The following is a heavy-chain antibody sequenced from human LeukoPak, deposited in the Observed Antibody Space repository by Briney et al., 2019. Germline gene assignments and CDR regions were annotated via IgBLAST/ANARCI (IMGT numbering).Heavy chain of an antibody. D-gene: IGHD6-13*01. Sequence: PGGSLRLSCAASEFSVGSNYMTWVRQAPGKGLEWVSSISSSSSYIYYADSVKGRFTISRDNAKNSLYLQMNSLRAEDTAVYYCARDLVAAAGTTYYYYYYYMDVWGKGTTVTVSS. CDR3: ARDLVAAAGTTYYYYYYYMDV. J-gene: IGHJ6*03. V-gene: IGHV3-21*01. CDR1: EFSVGSNY. CDR2: ISSSSSYI.